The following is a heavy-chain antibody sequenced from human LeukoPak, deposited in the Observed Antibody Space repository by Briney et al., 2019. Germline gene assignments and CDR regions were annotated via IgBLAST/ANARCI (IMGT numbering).Heavy chain of an antibody. CDR1: GGSISSSSYY. CDR2: IYYSGST. J-gene: IGHJ5*02. Sequence: SETLSLTCTVSGGSISSSSYYWGWIRQPPGKGLEWIGSIYYSGSTYYNPSLKSRVTISVDTSKNQFSLKLNSVTAADTAVYYCARHRVAVAPPDPWGQGTLVTVSS. V-gene: IGHV4-39*01. D-gene: IGHD6-19*01. CDR3: ARHRVAVAPPDP.